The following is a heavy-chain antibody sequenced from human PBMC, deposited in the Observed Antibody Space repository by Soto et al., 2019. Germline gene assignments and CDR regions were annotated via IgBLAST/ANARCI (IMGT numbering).Heavy chain of an antibody. D-gene: IGHD6-19*01. CDR3: AREGEWLVPDY. Sequence: SETLSLTCTVSGGSISSYYWSWIRQPPGKGLEWIGYIYYSGSTNYNPSLKSRVTISVDTSKNQFSLKLSSVTAADTAVYYCAREGEWLVPDYWGQATLVTVSS. V-gene: IGHV4-59*01. J-gene: IGHJ4*02. CDR2: IYYSGST. CDR1: GGSISSYY.